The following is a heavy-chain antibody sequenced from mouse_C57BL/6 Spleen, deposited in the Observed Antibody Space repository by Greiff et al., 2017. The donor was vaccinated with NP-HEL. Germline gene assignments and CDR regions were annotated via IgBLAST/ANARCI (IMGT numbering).Heavy chain of an antibody. CDR2: IDPSDSET. J-gene: IGHJ3*01. CDR3: ARDYYGSSYPFAY. Sequence: QVQLQQSGAELVRPGSSVKLSCKASGYTFTSYWMHWVKQRPIQGLEWIGNIDPSDSETHYNQKFKDKATLTVDKSSSTAYMQLSSLTSEDSAVYYCARDYYGSSYPFAYWGQGTLVTVSA. D-gene: IGHD1-1*01. CDR1: GYTFTSYW. V-gene: IGHV1-52*01.